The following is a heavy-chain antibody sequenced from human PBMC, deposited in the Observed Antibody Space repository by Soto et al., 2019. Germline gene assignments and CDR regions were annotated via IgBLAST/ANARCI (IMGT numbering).Heavy chain of an antibody. D-gene: IGHD3-16*01. Sequence: PGGSLRLSCTASGFTFGDYAMNWCRQAPGKGLEWLAFIRTKASGGTAEYAASVKGRFTISRDDSKSIAYLQMNGLETEDTAVYYCTRDMTPRRAFDMWSQGTTVTVSS. V-gene: IGHV3-49*03. CDR2: IRTKASGGTA. J-gene: IGHJ3*02. CDR1: GFTFGDYA. CDR3: TRDMTPRRAFDM.